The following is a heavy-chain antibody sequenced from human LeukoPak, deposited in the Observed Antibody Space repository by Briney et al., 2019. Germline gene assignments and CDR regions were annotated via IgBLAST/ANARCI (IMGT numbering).Heavy chain of an antibody. CDR1: GYTFTSYG. D-gene: IGHD3-9*01. Sequence: GASVKVSCKACGYTFTSYGISWVRQAPGQRLEWMGWISDYNGNTNYVQKLQGRVTMTTDTSTSTAYMELRSLRSDDTAVYYCARVQLRYFDWSPSEFDYWGQGTLVTVSS. V-gene: IGHV1-18*01. CDR3: ARVQLRYFDWSPSEFDY. J-gene: IGHJ4*02. CDR2: ISDYNGNT.